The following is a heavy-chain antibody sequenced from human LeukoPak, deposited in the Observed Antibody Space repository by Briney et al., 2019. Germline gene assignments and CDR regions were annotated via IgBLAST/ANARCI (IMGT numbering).Heavy chain of an antibody. J-gene: IGHJ4*02. D-gene: IGHD3-22*01. CDR3: ARGHTTINMMVVIFTSANYYLDH. Sequence: SETLSLTCAVYGGSFSDYYWTWIRQPPGKGLEWIGEINHRGSTNYNPSLKSRVTISVDTSKSQFSLKLKSVTAADTAVYYCARGHTTINMMVVIFTSANYYLDHWGQGTRVTVSS. CDR1: GGSFSDYY. V-gene: IGHV4-34*01. CDR2: INHRGST.